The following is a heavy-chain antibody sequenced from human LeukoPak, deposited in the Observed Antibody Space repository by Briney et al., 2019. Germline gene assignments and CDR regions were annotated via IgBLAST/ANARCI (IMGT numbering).Heavy chain of an antibody. D-gene: IGHD3-22*01. Sequence: PEGSLRLSCAASGFTFSSYGMHWVRQAPGKGLEWVAVIWYDGSNKYYADSVKGRFTISRDNSKNTLYLQMNSLRAEDTAVYYCARASDYDSSGYEAGYWGQGTLVTVSS. J-gene: IGHJ4*02. V-gene: IGHV3-33*01. CDR3: ARASDYDSSGYEAGY. CDR1: GFTFSSYG. CDR2: IWYDGSNK.